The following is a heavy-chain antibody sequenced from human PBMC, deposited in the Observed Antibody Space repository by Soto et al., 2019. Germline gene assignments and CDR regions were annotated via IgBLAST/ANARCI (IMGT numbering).Heavy chain of an antibody. D-gene: IGHD6-19*01. CDR2: TIPMFATA. Sequence: QVHLVQSGAEVKKPGSSVKVSCKASGGSFSNYIFAWVRQAPGQGLEWMGGTIPMFATAQYAQKLQGRVTITADDSTSTVYMDLTSLTSDDTAVYYCARGLFGQQWLVGFDTWGQGTLVNVAS. CDR3: ARGLFGQQWLVGFDT. J-gene: IGHJ4*02. V-gene: IGHV1-69*01. CDR1: GGSFSNYI.